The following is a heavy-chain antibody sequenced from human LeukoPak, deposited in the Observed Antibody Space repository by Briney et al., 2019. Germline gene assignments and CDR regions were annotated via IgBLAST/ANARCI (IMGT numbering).Heavy chain of an antibody. V-gene: IGHV4-59*12. D-gene: IGHD3-22*01. CDR3: ARDQDYYDSSGYSDYFDY. J-gene: IGHJ4*02. CDR2: IYYSGST. CDR1: GGSISSYY. Sequence: SETLSLTCTVSGGSISSYYWSWIRQPPGKGLEWIGYIYYSGSTNYNPSLKSRVTMSVDTSKNQFSLKLSSVTAADTAVYYCARDQDYYDSSGYSDYFDYWGQGTLVTVSS.